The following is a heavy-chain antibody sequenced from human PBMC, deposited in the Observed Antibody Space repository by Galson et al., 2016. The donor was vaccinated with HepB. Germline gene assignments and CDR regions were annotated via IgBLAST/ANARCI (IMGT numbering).Heavy chain of an antibody. D-gene: IGHD2-2*01. V-gene: IGHV4-4*02. CDR3: ARAAVVPGARMVFDP. CDR2: IYHTGTS. Sequence: ETLSLTCTVSGASINSSNWWTWVRQAPGRGLEWIGEIYHTGTSNNNPFLSSRFTLSIDKSRNQFSLNLPSATAADTAVYYCARAAVVPGARMVFDPWGQGTLVTVSS. J-gene: IGHJ5*02. CDR1: GASINSSNW.